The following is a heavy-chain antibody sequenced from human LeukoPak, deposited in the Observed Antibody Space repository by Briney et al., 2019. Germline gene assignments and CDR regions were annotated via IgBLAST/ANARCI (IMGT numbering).Heavy chain of an antibody. V-gene: IGHV3-23*01. D-gene: IGHD3-10*01. CDR3: AKDHGSGTYYCYYYGMDV. Sequence: PGGSLRLSCAASGFTFSSYAMSWVRQAPGKGLEWVSAISGSGGSTYYADSVKGRFTISRDNSKNTLYLQMSSLRAEDTAVYYCAKDHGSGTYYCYYYGMDVWGQRTKVTVSS. CDR1: GFTFSSYA. J-gene: IGHJ6*02. CDR2: ISGSGGST.